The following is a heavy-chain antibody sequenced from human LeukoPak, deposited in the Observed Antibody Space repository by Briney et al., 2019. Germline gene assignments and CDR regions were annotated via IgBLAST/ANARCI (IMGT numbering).Heavy chain of an antibody. CDR2: IYYSGST. CDR1: GGSISSYY. J-gene: IGHJ3*02. V-gene: IGHV4-59*01. CDR3: ARGLWLPDI. Sequence: PSETLSLTCTVSGGSISSYYWSWIRQPPGKGLEWIGYIYYSGSTNYNPSLKSRVTISVDTSKNQFSLKLSSATAADTAVYYCARGLWLPDIWGQGTMVTVSS. D-gene: IGHD5-18*01.